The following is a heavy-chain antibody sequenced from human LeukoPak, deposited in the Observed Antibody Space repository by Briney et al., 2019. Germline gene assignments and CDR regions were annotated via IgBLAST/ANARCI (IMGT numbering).Heavy chain of an antibody. CDR1: GFTFSSYS. J-gene: IGHJ5*01. Sequence: GGSLRLSCAASGFTFSSYSMNWVRQAPGKGLEWVSFISSSSTYIYYADSVKGRFTISRDDAKNSLYLQMSSLRADDTAVYYCARDRVVSGRFGEVASWGQGTLVTVSS. CDR3: ARDRVVSGRFGEVAS. CDR2: ISSSSTYI. D-gene: IGHD3-10*01. V-gene: IGHV3-21*01.